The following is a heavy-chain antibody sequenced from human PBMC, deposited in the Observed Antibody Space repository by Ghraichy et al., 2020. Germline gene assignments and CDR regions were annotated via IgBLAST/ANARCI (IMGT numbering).Heavy chain of an antibody. CDR1: GGTFSSYA. CDR3: AREIAAGGVFDP. J-gene: IGHJ5*02. D-gene: IGHD6-13*01. Sequence: SVKVSCKASGGTFSSYAISWVRQAPGQGLEWMGGIIPIFGTANYAQKFQGRVTITADESTSTAYMELSSLRSEDTAVYYCAREIAAGGVFDPWGQGTLVTVSS. V-gene: IGHV1-69*13. CDR2: IIPIFGTA.